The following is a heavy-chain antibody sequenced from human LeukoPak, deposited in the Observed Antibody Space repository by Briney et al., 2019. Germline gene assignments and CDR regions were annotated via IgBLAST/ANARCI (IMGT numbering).Heavy chain of an antibody. D-gene: IGHD1-20*01. V-gene: IGHV1-18*01. CDR2: VSTYNSDT. Sequence: ASVKVSCKASGYRCSSNGISWVRQAPGQGLEWVGWVSTYNSDTNYAPRFQGRVTMTKDTSTSTVYMEMRSLRTDNTAVYYCALDNWNEFDPWGQGTLVTVSS. CDR1: GYRCSSNG. J-gene: IGHJ5*02. CDR3: ALDNWNEFDP.